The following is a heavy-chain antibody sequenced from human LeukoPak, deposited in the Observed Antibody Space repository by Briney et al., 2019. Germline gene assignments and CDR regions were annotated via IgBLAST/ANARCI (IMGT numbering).Heavy chain of an antibody. D-gene: IGHD3-10*01. CDR3: ARGGYYGSGNDFRFDP. V-gene: IGHV4-59*01. Sequence: SETLSLTCTVSGGSISSYYWSWIRQPPGKGLEWIGYIYYSGSTNYKPSLKGRVTISVDTSKNQFSLKLSSVTAADTAVYYCARGGYYGSGNDFRFDPWGQGTLVTVSS. J-gene: IGHJ5*02. CDR2: IYYSGST. CDR1: GGSISSYY.